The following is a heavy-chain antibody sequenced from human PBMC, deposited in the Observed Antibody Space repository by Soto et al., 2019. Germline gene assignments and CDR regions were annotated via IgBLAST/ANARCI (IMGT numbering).Heavy chain of an antibody. J-gene: IGHJ3*02. CDR1: GFTFSSYV. CDR3: AKGGPDCASTTCYLLVAFDI. Sequence: QVQLVQSGGGVVQPGRSLRLSCAASGFTFSSYVTHWVRQAPGKGLEWVAVISHDGNNKYYADSVKGRFTISRDNSKKTLYLQMNSLRTEDTAVYYCAKGGPDCASTTCYLLVAFDIWGQGTMVTVSS. V-gene: IGHV3-30*18. CDR2: ISHDGNNK. D-gene: IGHD2-2*01.